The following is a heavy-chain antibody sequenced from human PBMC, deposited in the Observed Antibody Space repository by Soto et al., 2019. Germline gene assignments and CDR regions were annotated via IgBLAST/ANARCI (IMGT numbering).Heavy chain of an antibody. CDR1: GGSINSGNYY. Sequence: PSETLSLTCTVSGGSINSGNYYWSWIRQSPGKGLEWIGYIYDSGSIYYNPSLKSRVTISIDMSKSQFSLKLSSVTAADTAVYYCARELDRRLYYFEYWGQGTLVTVSS. D-gene: IGHD1-1*01. CDR3: ARELDRRLYYFEY. CDR2: IYDSGSI. V-gene: IGHV4-30-4*01. J-gene: IGHJ4*02.